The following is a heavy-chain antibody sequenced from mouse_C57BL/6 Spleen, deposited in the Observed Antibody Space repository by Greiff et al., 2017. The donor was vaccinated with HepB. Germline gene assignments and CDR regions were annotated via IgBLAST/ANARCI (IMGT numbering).Heavy chain of an antibody. Sequence: QVQLQQPGAELVMPGASVKLSCKASGYTFTSYWMHWVKQRPGQGLEWIGEIDPSDSYTNYNQKFKGKSTLTVDKSSSTAYMQLSSLTTEDSAVYYCARSGGGYAIDYWGQGTSVTVSS. CDR1: GYTFTSYW. J-gene: IGHJ4*01. CDR2: IDPSDSYT. V-gene: IGHV1-69*01. CDR3: ARSGGGYAIDY. D-gene: IGHD1-1*02.